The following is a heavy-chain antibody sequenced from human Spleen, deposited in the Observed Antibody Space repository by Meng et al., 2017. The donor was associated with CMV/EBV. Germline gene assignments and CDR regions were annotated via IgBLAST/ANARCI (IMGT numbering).Heavy chain of an antibody. CDR1: GFTFTAYG. Sequence: GESLKISCAASGFTFTAYGMHWVRQAPGKGLEWVAVIWFDGSNEYYADSVKGRFTISRDNSKNTLYLQMNSLRAEDTATYYCARHGYDNPKYYGMDVWGQGTTVTVSS. CDR2: IWFDGSNE. CDR3: ARHGYDNPKYYGMDV. V-gene: IGHV3-33*01. D-gene: IGHD3-22*01. J-gene: IGHJ6*02.